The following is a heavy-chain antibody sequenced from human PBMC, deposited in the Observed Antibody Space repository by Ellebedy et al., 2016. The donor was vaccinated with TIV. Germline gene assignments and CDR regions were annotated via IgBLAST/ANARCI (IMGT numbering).Heavy chain of an antibody. CDR2: IYPGDSDT. Sequence: PGGSLRLSCKGSGYSFTSYWIGWVRQMPGKGLEWMGIIYPGDSDTRYSPSFQGQVTIAADKSISTAYLEWSSLKASDTAMYYCARHGGIWRSSSWPFDYWGQGTLVTVSS. CDR1: GYSFTSYW. D-gene: IGHD6-13*01. J-gene: IGHJ4*02. V-gene: IGHV5-51*01. CDR3: ARHGGIWRSSSWPFDY.